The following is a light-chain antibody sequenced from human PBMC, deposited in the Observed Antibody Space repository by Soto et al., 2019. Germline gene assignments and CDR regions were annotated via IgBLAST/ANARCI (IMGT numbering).Light chain of an antibody. CDR3: QQSGSSPLT. J-gene: IGKJ4*01. CDR2: GAS. V-gene: IGKV3-20*01. Sequence: EIVLTQSPGTLSLSPGERATLSCRASQSVSNNYLAWYQQKPGQAPRLLIYGASKRATGIPDRFSGSGSATDFTLTIXXXXXEDFAVYFCQQSGSSPLTFGGGT. CDR1: QSVSNNY.